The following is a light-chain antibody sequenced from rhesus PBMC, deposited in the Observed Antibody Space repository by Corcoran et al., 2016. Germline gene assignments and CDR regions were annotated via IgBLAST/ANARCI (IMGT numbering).Light chain of an antibody. CDR1: QGISNW. J-gene: IGKJ1*01. V-gene: IGKV1-33*02. CDR2: AAS. CDR3: QQHNSNPRT. Sequence: DIQMTQSPSSLSASVGDRVTITCQASQGISNWLAWYQQKPGKAPKLLIYAASSLQSGVPSRFSGSGSGTVFTLTISSLQPEDFATDYCQQHNSNPRTFGQGTKVEIK.